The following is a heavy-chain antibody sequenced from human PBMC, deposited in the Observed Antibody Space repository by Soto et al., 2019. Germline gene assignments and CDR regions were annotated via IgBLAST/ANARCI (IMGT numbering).Heavy chain of an antibody. Sequence: PSETLSLTCTVSGGSISSGDYYWSWIRQPPGKGLEWIGYIYYSGSTYYNPSLKSRVTISVDTSKNQFSLKLSSVTAADTAVYYCARAVYYDILYNRVYYYYYGMDVWGQGTTVTVSS. CDR2: IYYSGST. CDR1: GGSISSGDYY. D-gene: IGHD3-9*01. CDR3: ARAVYYDILYNRVYYYYYGMDV. J-gene: IGHJ6*02. V-gene: IGHV4-30-4*01.